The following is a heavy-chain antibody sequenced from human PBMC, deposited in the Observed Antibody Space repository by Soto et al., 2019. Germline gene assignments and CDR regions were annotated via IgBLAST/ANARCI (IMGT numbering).Heavy chain of an antibody. V-gene: IGHV4-34*01. CDR2: INHSGST. CDR1: GGSFSGYY. CDR3: ARGRISVVAAALMGWFDP. D-gene: IGHD6-13*01. Sequence: QVQLQQWGAGLLKPSETLSLTCAVYGGSFSGYYWSWIRQPPGKGLEWIGEINHSGSTNYNPSLKSRVTISVDTSKIQFSLKLRSVTAADTAVYYCARGRISVVAAALMGWFDPWGQGTLVTVSS. J-gene: IGHJ5*02.